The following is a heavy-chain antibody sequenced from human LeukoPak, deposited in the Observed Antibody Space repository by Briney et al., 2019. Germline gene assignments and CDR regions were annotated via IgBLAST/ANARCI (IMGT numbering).Heavy chain of an antibody. CDR3: VVTISNWLPDY. CDR2: IYTSGST. J-gene: IGHJ4*02. Sequence: SETLSLTCTVSGGSISHYYWNWIRQPAGKGLEWIGRIYTSGSTNYNPSLKSRVTMSVDTSKNLFSLKLTSVTAADTAVYYCVVTISNWLPDYWGQGTLVTVSS. D-gene: IGHD6-13*01. CDR1: GGSISHYY. V-gene: IGHV4-4*07.